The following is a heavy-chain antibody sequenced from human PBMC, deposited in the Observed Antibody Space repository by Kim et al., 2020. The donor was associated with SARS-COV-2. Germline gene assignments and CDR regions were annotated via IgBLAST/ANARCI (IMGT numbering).Heavy chain of an antibody. CDR1: GFTFSSYA. Sequence: GGSLRLSCAASGFTFSSYAMSWVRQAPGKGLEWVSAISGSGGSTYYADSMKGRFTISRDNSKNTLYLQMNSLRAEDTAVYYCAKGSGDYYGSDNYFDYWGQGALVTVSS. CDR3: AKGSGDYYGSDNYFDY. V-gene: IGHV3-23*01. CDR2: ISGSGGST. D-gene: IGHD3-10*01. J-gene: IGHJ4*02.